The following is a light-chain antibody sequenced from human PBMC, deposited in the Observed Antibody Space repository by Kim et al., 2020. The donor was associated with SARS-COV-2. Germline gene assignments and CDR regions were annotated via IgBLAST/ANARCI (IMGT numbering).Light chain of an antibody. J-gene: IGLJ2*01. CDR3: CSYAGRYTLL. CDR2: DVS. Sequence: GQSVTISCTGTSSDVGAYNYVSWYHQHPGKAPKLLIYDVSKRPSGVPDRCSGSKSGNTASLTISGLQAEDEADYYCCSYAGRYTLLFGGGTQLTVL. CDR1: SSDVGAYNY. V-gene: IGLV2-11*01.